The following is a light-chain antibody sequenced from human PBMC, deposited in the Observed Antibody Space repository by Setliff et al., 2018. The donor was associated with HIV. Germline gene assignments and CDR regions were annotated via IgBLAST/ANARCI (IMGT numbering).Light chain of an antibody. CDR2: DVS. V-gene: IGLV2-14*03. J-gene: IGLJ1*01. CDR1: SSDVGGFNY. Sequence: QSALTQPASVSGSPGQPITISCTGTSSDVGGFNYVSWYQQHPGKAPKLMIYDVSNLPSGVSNRFSGSKSGNTASLTISVLQAEDEADYYCSSYTGGSTYVFGTGTKVTVL. CDR3: SSYTGGSTYV.